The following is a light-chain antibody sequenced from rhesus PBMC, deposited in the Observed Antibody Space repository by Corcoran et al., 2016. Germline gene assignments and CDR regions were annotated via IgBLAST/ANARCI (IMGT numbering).Light chain of an antibody. V-gene: IGLV2-13*03. CDR2: EVS. CDR1: SSDIGGHNR. CDR3: SSYTSTRTYI. J-gene: IGLJ1*01. Sequence: QAAPTQSPSVSGSPGPSVTISCTGTSSDIGGHNRVSWYQQHPGKVPKLMIYEVSKRPSGVADRFSGSKSGNTASLTISGLQAEDEADYYCSSYTSTRTYIFGSGTRLTVL.